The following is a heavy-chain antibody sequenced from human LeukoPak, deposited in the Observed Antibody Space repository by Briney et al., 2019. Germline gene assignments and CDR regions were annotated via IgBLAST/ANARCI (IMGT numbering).Heavy chain of an antibody. CDR1: GYSFTSYW. V-gene: IGHV5-51*01. D-gene: IGHD1-1*01. Sequence: GESLKISCRGSGYSFTSYWIGWVRQMPGKGLEWMGFIYPGDSDTRYSPSFQGQVTISADKSISTAYLQWSSLKASDTAMYYCARNWNPYYNWFDPWGQGTLVTVSS. CDR2: IYPGDSDT. CDR3: ARNWNPYYNWFDP. J-gene: IGHJ5*02.